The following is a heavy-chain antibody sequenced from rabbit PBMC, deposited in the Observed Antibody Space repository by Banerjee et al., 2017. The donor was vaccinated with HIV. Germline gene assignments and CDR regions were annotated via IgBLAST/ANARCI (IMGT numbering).Heavy chain of an antibody. D-gene: IGHD6-1*01. CDR1: GFTFSSYY. Sequence: QEQLEESGGGLVKPGASLTLTCTASGFTFSSYYMCWVRQAPGKGLEWIACIHIKSGDTYYATWAKGRFTISKTSSTTVTLQMTSLTAADTATYFCARSTGYGGYAYAYGMDLWGPGTLVTVS. V-gene: IGHV1S45*01. CDR3: ARSTGYGGYAYAYGMDL. CDR2: IHIKSGDT. J-gene: IGHJ6*01.